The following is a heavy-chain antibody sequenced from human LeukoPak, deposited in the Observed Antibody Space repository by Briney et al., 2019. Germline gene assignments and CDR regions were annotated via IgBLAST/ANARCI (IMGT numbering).Heavy chain of an antibody. CDR1: GYTFTSYG. Sequence: ASVKVSCKASGYTFTSYGISWVRQAPGQWLEWMGWISAYNGNTNYAQKLLGRVTMTTDTSTSTAYMELRSLRSDDTAVYYCARVLLWFGGSPAYFDYWGQGTLVTVSS. V-gene: IGHV1-18*01. J-gene: IGHJ4*02. CDR3: ARVLLWFGGSPAYFDY. CDR2: ISAYNGNT. D-gene: IGHD3-10*01.